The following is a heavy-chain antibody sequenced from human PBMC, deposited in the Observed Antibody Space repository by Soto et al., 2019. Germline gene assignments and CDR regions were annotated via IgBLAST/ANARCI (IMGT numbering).Heavy chain of an antibody. CDR1: GGSFSGYS. J-gene: IGHJ4*02. D-gene: IGHD1-26*01. CDR3: ARGLFSENYYSGGWYYFDY. CDR2: INHSGST. Sequence: QVQLQQWGAGLLMPSETLSLTCAVYGGSFSGYSWTWIRQSPGKGLEWIGQINHSGSTTYNPSLKSRVTTSLGTSKNQFSLELSSVTAADTAVYYCARGLFSENYYSGGWYYFDYWGQGTLVTLSS. V-gene: IGHV4-34*01.